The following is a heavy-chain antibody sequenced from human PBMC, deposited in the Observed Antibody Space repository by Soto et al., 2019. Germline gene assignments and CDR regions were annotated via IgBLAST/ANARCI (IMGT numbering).Heavy chain of an antibody. Sequence: GESLKISCQASGYSFSNFWVAWVRQMPGEGLEWLGIIYPDDSDTRYSPSFLGQVTISADKSIKTTYLQWSSLKASDTAIYFCASSVLVTSTMNYFDLWGQGTLVTVSS. J-gene: IGHJ4*02. CDR2: IYPDDSDT. CDR1: GYSFSNFW. V-gene: IGHV5-51*01. D-gene: IGHD2-8*02. CDR3: ASSVLVTSTMNYFDL.